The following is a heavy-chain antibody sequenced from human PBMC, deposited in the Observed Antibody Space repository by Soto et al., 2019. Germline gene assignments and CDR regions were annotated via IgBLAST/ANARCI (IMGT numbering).Heavy chain of an antibody. CDR2: IKHSGSS. J-gene: IGHJ4*02. V-gene: IGHV4-34*01. CDR1: AGSFSHYY. D-gene: IGHD6-19*01. CDR3: ARGGSSDFDY. Sequence: SETLSLTCAVYAGSFSHYYWNWIRQSPGKGLEWIGKIKHSGSSNYNPSLRSRVSISVDMSKNQFSLRLTSVTAADTAVYYCARGGSSDFDYWGQGTLVTVSS.